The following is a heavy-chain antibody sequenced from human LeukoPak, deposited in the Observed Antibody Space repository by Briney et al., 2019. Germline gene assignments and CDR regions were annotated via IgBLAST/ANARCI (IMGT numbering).Heavy chain of an antibody. V-gene: IGHV3-33*01. J-gene: IGHJ6*02. D-gene: IGHD3-22*01. CDR3: ARGGYYDSSGTYYYYGMDV. CDR2: IWYDGSNK. CDR1: GFTFSSYG. Sequence: PGGSLRLSCAASGFTFSSYGMHWVRQAPGKGLEWVAVIWYDGSNKYYADSVKGRFTISRDNSKNTLYLQMNSLRAEDTAVYYCARGGYYDSSGTYYYYGMDVWGQGTTVTVSS.